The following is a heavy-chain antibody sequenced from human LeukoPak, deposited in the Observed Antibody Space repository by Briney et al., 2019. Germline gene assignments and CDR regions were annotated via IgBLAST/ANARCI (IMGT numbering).Heavy chain of an antibody. J-gene: IGHJ4*02. V-gene: IGHV1-18*01. Sequence: ASVKVSCKASGYTFTSYGISWVRQAPGQGLEWMGWISAYNGNTNYAQKLQGRVTMTTDTSTSTAYMELRSLRSNDTAVYYCARGPHSSSSGLIWLYYFDYWGQGTLVTVSS. CDR3: ARGPHSSSSGLIWLYYFDY. D-gene: IGHD6-19*01. CDR2: ISAYNGNT. CDR1: GYTFTSYG.